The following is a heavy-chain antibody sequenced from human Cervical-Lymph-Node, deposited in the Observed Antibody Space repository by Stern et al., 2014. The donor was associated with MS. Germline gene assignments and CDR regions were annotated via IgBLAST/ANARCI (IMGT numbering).Heavy chain of an antibody. CDR3: SRDRHYYNKWHEAFDI. J-gene: IGHJ3*02. CDR2: IRRQTYGGQT. D-gene: IGHD3-10*01. CDR1: GFTIDGYA. Sequence: EVQLVQSGGGLVKPGASVRVACKASGFTIDGYAMNWFRLAPGQGLEWIGLIRRQTYGGQTEKEVAGKGRFLISRDDSKSIAYLQMNSLKSEDTALYYCSRDRHYYNKWHEAFDIWGQGTMVTVSS. V-gene: IGHV3-49*05.